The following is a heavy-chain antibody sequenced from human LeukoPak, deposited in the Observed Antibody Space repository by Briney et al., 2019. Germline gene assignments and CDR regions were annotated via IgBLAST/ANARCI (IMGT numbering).Heavy chain of an antibody. CDR2: ITGSSYNK. J-gene: IGHJ4*02. D-gene: IGHD1-26*01. V-gene: IGHV3-21*01. CDR1: GFTFRDYA. CDR3: GVGASSASEFDY. Sequence: GGSLRLSCAASGFTFRDYALNWVRQAPGKGLEWISSITGSSYNKYYAESLKGRVTISRDNAKNSLYLQMDSLRAEDTAVYYCGVGASSASEFDYWGQGTLVTVSS.